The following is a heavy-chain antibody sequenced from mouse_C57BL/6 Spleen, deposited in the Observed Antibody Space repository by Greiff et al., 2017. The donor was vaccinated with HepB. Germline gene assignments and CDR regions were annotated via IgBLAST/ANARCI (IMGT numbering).Heavy chain of an antibody. V-gene: IGHV1-69*01. CDR1: GYTFTSYW. D-gene: IGHD2-5*01. J-gene: IGHJ2*01. CDR2: IDPSDSYT. CDR3: ARTRAYYSNFFDY. Sequence: QVQLQQPGAELVMPGASVKLSCKASGYTFTSYWMHWVKQRPGQGLEWIGEIDPSDSYTNYNQKFKGKSTLTVDKSSSTAYMQLSSLTSEDSAVYYGARTRAYYSNFFDYWGQGTTLTVSS.